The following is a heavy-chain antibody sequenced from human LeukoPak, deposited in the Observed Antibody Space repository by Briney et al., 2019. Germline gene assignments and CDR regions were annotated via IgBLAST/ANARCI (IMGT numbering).Heavy chain of an antibody. D-gene: IGHD6-19*01. CDR1: GFSLNSDW. Sequence: GGSLRLSCAASGFSLNSDWMDWVRQAPGKGLEWVANIKHDESEKNYLDSVKGRFTISRDNAQNSLYLQMNGLRVEDTAIYYCAKSLDGSGHYGIDRWGQGTLVTVSS. V-gene: IGHV3-7*03. CDR3: AKSLDGSGHYGIDR. CDR2: IKHDESEK. J-gene: IGHJ5*02.